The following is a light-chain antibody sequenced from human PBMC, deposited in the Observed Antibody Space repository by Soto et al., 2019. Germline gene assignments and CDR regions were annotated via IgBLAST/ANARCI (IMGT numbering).Light chain of an antibody. CDR3: QQYGSSQWT. Sequence: EIVLTQSPGTLSLSPGERATLSCRASQSVSNNYLAWYQQKPGQAPRLLIYGASNRDTGIPDRFSGSGSGTGFTLTISRLEPEDLAVYYCQQYGSSQWTFGQGTKVEIK. CDR2: GAS. V-gene: IGKV3-20*01. J-gene: IGKJ1*01. CDR1: QSVSNNY.